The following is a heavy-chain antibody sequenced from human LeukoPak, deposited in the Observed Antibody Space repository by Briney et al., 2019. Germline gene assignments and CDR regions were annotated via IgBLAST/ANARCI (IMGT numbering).Heavy chain of an antibody. Sequence: GGSLRLSCAASGFTFSSYGMHWVRQAPGKGLEWVAVIWYDGSNTYYADSVKGRFTISRDNSKNTLYLQMNSLRAEDTAVYYCARRFRLYGSGSYYFDYWGQGTLVTVSS. CDR3: ARRFRLYGSGSYYFDY. CDR1: GFTFSSYG. CDR2: IWYDGSNT. J-gene: IGHJ4*02. V-gene: IGHV3-33*01. D-gene: IGHD3-10*01.